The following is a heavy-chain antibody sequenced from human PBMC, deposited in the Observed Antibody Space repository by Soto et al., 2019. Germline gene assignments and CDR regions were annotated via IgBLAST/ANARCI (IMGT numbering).Heavy chain of an antibody. CDR3: SIIAWENSDSIDI. D-gene: IGHD1-26*01. CDR1: GYTFTSYG. Sequence: GASVKVSCKASGYTFTSYGVSWVRQAPGQGLEWMGWISAYDGNTKYAQKLQGRVTMTTDTSTSTAYMELRSLRSDDTAVYYFSIIAWENSDSIDIWCQGTMGTGSS. CDR2: ISAYDGNT. V-gene: IGHV1-18*04. J-gene: IGHJ3*02.